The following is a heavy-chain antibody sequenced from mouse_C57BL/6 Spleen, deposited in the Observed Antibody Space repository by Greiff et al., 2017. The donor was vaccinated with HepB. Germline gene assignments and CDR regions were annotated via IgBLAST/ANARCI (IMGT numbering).Heavy chain of an antibody. Sequence: QVHVKQSGAELARPGASVKMSCKASGYTFTSYTMHWVKQRPGQGLEWIGYINPSSGYTKYNQKFKDKATLTADKSSSTAYMQLSSLTSEDSAVYYCARSGVNYYGSTPYYFDYWGQGTTLTVSS. CDR1: GYTFTSYT. V-gene: IGHV1-4*01. CDR2: INPSSGYT. D-gene: IGHD1-1*01. J-gene: IGHJ2*01. CDR3: ARSGVNYYGSTPYYFDY.